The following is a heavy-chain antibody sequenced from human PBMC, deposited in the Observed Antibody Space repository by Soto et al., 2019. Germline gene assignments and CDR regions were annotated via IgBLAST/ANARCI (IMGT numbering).Heavy chain of an antibody. CDR2: ISRSGSNI. D-gene: IGHD6-19*01. Sequence: EVQLAESGGGLVQPGGSLRLSCAASGFTFTTYSMNWVRQAPGKGLEWVSYISRSGSNIHYADAVKGRFTISRDNAKNSLYLQMNSLRDEDTAVYYCARALSSGWYGGFFDCWGQGTLVTVSS. CDR1: GFTFTTYS. J-gene: IGHJ4*02. CDR3: ARALSSGWYGGFFDC. V-gene: IGHV3-48*02.